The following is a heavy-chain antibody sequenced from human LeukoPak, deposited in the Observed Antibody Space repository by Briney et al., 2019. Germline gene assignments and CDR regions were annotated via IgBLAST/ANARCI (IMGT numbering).Heavy chain of an antibody. CDR1: GFTFSSYS. CDR2: ISSSSNYI. CDR3: ARGQLGIQSSKWFDP. J-gene: IGHJ5*02. Sequence: PGGSLRLSCAASGFTFSSYSMNWVRQAPGKGLEWVSSISSSSNYIYYADSVKGRFTISRDNAKNSLYLQMNSLRAEDTAVYYCARGQLGIQSSKWFDPWGQGTLVTVSS. D-gene: IGHD7-27*01. V-gene: IGHV3-21*01.